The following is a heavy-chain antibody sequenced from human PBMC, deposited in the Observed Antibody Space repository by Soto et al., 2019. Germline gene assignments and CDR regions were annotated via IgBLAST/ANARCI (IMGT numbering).Heavy chain of an antibody. CDR3: AREQSAPESFDI. J-gene: IGHJ3*02. Sequence: GGSLRLSCAASGFTFSKYNMNWVRQAPGKGLEWVSFISSISTYIYYADSVTGRFTISRDNAKKSLYLQMNSLRAEDTAVYYCAREQSAPESFDIWGQGTMVTVSS. CDR2: ISSISTYI. V-gene: IGHV3-21*01. CDR1: GFTFSKYN.